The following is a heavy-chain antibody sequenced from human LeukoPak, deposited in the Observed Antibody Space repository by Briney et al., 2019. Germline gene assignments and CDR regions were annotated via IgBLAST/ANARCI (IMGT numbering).Heavy chain of an antibody. CDR2: IKEDGSDK. CDR3: ARYRGSYDLSTPRL. V-gene: IGHV3-7*01. Sequence: GSLRLSCVASGFTFKTFWMRWVRQAPGRGLEWVANIKEDGSDKYYVDSVKDRFAISRDNAKNSLFLQMNSLGVEDTAVYFCARYRGSYDLSTPRLWGQGTSVTVTS. J-gene: IGHJ4*02. CDR1: GFTFKTFW. D-gene: IGHD3-16*01.